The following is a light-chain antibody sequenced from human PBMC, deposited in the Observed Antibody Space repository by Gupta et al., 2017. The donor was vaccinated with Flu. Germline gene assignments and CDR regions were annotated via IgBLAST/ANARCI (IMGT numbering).Light chain of an antibody. J-gene: IGLJ2*01. CDR2: DST. CDR1: TSNIGAGYD. Sequence: QSVLTQPPSVSGAPGQRATIACSGSTSNIGAGYDVHWYQHFPGAAPKLLIFDSTSRPSGVTDRFSGSKSGNSDSLAINGLQAEDEADYYCQSYDSNLSGPVFGGGTKLTVL. V-gene: IGLV1-40*01. CDR3: QSYDSNLSGPV.